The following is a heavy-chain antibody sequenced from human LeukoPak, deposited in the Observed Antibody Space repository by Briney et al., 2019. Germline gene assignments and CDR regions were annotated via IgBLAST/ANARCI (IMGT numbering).Heavy chain of an antibody. V-gene: IGHV4-30-2*01. Sequence: ASETLSLTCAVSGGSISSGGYSWSWIRQPPGKGLEWIGYIYHSGSTCYNPSLKSRVTISVDTSKNQFSLKLSSVTAADTAVYYCARGTLRYFDWSPGGWFDPWGQGTLVTVSS. J-gene: IGHJ5*02. CDR3: ARGTLRYFDWSPGGWFDP. CDR1: GGSISSGGYS. D-gene: IGHD3-9*01. CDR2: IYHSGST.